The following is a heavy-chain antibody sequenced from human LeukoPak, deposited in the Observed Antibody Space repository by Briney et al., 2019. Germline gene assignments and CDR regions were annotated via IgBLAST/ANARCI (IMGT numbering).Heavy chain of an antibody. CDR3: ARVRSGRQQLVLGY. D-gene: IGHD6-13*01. V-gene: IGHV1-18*01. J-gene: IGHJ4*02. Sequence: ASVKVSCKASGYTFTNYGISWVRQAPGHGLEWMGWISADNGNTHYAQKLQGRVTMTTDTSTSTAYMELRSLRSDDTAVYYCARVRSGRQQLVLGYWGQGTLVTVSS. CDR2: ISADNGNT. CDR1: GYTFTNYG.